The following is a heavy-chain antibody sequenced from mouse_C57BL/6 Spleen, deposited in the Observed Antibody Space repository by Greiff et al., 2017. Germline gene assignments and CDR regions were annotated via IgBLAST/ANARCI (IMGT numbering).Heavy chain of an antibody. Sequence: QVQLKQSGPELVKPGASVKISCKASGYSFTSYYINWVKQRPGQGLEWIGWIYPGSGNTKYNEKFKGKATLTADTSSSTAYMQLSSLTSEDSAVYYCARGGDYGRQYYFDYWGQGTTLTVAS. V-gene: IGHV1-66*01. CDR3: ARGGDYGRQYYFDY. D-gene: IGHD1-1*01. J-gene: IGHJ2*01. CDR2: IYPGSGNT. CDR1: GYSFTSYY.